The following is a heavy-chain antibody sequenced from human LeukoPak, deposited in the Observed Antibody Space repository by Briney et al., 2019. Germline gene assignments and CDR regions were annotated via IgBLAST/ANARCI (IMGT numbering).Heavy chain of an antibody. D-gene: IGHD3-3*01. CDR1: AFTFSSYC. V-gene: IGHV3-7*01. CDR3: ARDANFWSGYYRDYYYYMDV. J-gene: IGHJ6*03. CDR2: IKQDGSEK. Sequence: PGGSLRLSCAASAFTFSSYCMSWVGQAPGKGLEWVANIKQDGSEKYYVDSVKGRFTISRDTAKNSLYLQINSLRAEDTAVYYCARDANFWSGYYRDYYYYMDVWGKGTTVTLSS.